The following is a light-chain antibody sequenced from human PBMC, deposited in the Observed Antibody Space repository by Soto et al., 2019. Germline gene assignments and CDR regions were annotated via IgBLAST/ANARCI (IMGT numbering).Light chain of an antibody. Sequence: EIVLTQSPATLSLSPGERATLSCGASQSITSRYLAWYRQKPGLAPRLLIYGASNRATGIPDRFSGSGSGTDFPLTISSLEPEDFAVYYCQHYSSSSPFTFGPGTTVDIK. J-gene: IGKJ3*01. CDR3: QHYSSSSPFT. CDR1: QSITSRY. V-gene: IGKV3D-20*01. CDR2: GAS.